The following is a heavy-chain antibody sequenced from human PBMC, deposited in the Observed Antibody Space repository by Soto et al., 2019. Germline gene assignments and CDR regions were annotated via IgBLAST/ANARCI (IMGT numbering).Heavy chain of an antibody. J-gene: IGHJ4*02. CDR2: IYYSGST. D-gene: IGHD3-10*01. CDR1: GGSISSYY. CDR3: ARVGRPGEFDY. Sequence: SETLSLTCTVSGGSISSYYWSWIRQPPGKGLEWIGYIYYSGSTNYNPSLKSRVTLSVDTSKNQFSLKLSSVTAADTAVYYCARVGRPGEFDYWGQGTLVTVSS. V-gene: IGHV4-59*01.